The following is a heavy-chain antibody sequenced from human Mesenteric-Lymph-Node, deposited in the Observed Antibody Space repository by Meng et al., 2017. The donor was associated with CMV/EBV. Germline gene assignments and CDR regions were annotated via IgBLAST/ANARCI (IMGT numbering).Heavy chain of an antibody. J-gene: IGHJ6*02. V-gene: IGHV3-30-3*01. CDR3: ASPYYDFWSGYTYYYYYGMDV. Sequence: GGSLRLSCAASGFTFSSYAMHWVRQAPGKGLEWVAVISYDGSNKYYADSVKGRFTISRDNSKNTLYLQMNSLGAEDTAVYYCASPYYDFWSGYTYYYYYGMDVWGQGTTVTVSS. CDR2: ISYDGSNK. D-gene: IGHD3-3*01. CDR1: GFTFSSYA.